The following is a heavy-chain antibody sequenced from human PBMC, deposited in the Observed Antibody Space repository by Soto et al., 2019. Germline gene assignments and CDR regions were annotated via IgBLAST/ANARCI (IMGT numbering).Heavy chain of an antibody. V-gene: IGHV3-21*01. CDR3: ARVPTAAAGPHFYY. D-gene: IGHD6-13*01. Sequence: EVQLVESGGGLVKPGGSLRLSCAASGFTFSSYSMNWVRQAPGKGLEWVSSISSSSSYIYYADSVKGRFTISRDNAKKSLYLQMNIPRAEDTAVYSCARVPTAAAGPHFYYWGQGTLVTVSS. CDR2: ISSSSSYI. J-gene: IGHJ4*02. CDR1: GFTFSSYS.